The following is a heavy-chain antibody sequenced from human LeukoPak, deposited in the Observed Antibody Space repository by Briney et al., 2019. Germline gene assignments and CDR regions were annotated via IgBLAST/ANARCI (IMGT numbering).Heavy chain of an antibody. V-gene: IGHV4-39*01. Sequence: SETLSLACTVSGGSISSSSYYWGWIRQPPGKGLEWIGSIYYSGSTYYNPSLKSRVTISVDTSKNQFSLKLSSVTAADTAVYYCARLREVGFDRWGQGTLVTVSS. J-gene: IGHJ5*02. CDR3: ARLREVGFDR. D-gene: IGHD3-16*01. CDR2: IYYSGST. CDR1: GGSISSSSYY.